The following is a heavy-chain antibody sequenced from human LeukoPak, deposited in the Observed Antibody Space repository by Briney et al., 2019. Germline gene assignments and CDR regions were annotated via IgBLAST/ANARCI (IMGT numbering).Heavy chain of an antibody. Sequence: GGSLRLSCAASGFTFNSYSMSWVRQAPGKGLEWVSYISHTIESTYYADSVRGRFSISRDDAKSSLYLQMNSLRDEDTAVYYCARDTYYYGSGSYGYWGQGTLVTVSS. V-gene: IGHV3-48*02. CDR1: GFTFNSYS. D-gene: IGHD3-10*01. CDR2: ISHTIEST. CDR3: ARDTYYYGSGSYGY. J-gene: IGHJ4*02.